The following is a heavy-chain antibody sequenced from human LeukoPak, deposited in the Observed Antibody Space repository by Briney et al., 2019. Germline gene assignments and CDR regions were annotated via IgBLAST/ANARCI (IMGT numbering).Heavy chain of an antibody. CDR3: AREKSYGDSFDY. D-gene: IGHD4/OR15-4a*01. J-gene: IGHJ4*02. CDR1: GFTLTTYW. Sequence: GGSLRLSCAASGFTLTTYWMSWVRQAPGKGLEWVANINQDGSVKNYVDSVKGRFTISRDNAKNSLYPQMNGLRAEDTAVYYCAREKSYGDSFDYWGQGTLVTASS. CDR2: INQDGSVK. V-gene: IGHV3-7*01.